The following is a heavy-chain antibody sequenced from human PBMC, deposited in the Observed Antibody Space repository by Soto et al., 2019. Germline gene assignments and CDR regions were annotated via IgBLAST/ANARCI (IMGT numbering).Heavy chain of an antibody. CDR1: GGSISSSSYY. V-gene: IGHV4-39*01. Sequence: QLQLQESGPGLVKPSETLSLTCTVSGGSISSSSYYWGWIRQPPGKGLEWIGSIYYSGSTYYNPSLKSRVTISVDTSKNQFSLKLSSVTAADTAVYYCAMRGDGYYSTCDYWGQGTLVTVSS. J-gene: IGHJ4*02. CDR2: IYYSGST. D-gene: IGHD3-22*01. CDR3: AMRGDGYYSTCDY.